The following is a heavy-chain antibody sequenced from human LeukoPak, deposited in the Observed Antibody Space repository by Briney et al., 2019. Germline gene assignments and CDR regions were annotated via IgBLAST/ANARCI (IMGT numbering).Heavy chain of an antibody. CDR2: IYYSGST. CDR3: ARICGGDCYYYYYYGMDV. Sequence: PSETLSLTCTVSGGSISSSSYYWGWIRQPPGKGLEWIGSIYYSGSTYYNPFLKSRVTISVDTSKNQFSLKLSSVTAADTAVYYCARICGGDCYYYYYYGMDVWGQGTTVTVSS. V-gene: IGHV4-39*01. D-gene: IGHD2-21*02. CDR1: GGSISSSSYY. J-gene: IGHJ6*02.